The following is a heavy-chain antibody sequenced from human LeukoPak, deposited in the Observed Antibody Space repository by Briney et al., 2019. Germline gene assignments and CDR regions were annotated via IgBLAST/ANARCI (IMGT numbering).Heavy chain of an antibody. V-gene: IGHV3-23*01. D-gene: IGHD2-21*02. Sequence: GGSLRLSCLASGFTLSKYAVMWVRQAPGRRLEWVSAITGAGAPRYADSVKGRFTISRYNSKNTLYLQMNSLRVEDTAQYFCARDPNGDYLGAFEFWGRGTVVTVSS. CDR2: ITGAGAP. J-gene: IGHJ3*01. CDR3: ARDPNGDYLGAFEF. CDR1: GFTLSKYA.